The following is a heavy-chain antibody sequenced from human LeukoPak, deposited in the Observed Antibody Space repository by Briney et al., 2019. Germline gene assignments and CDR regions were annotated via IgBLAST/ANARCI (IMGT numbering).Heavy chain of an antibody. CDR1: GYTLTIYA. CDR3: TRASRVGRPREEGY. V-gene: IGHV1-8*03. CDR2: VKPNIGTP. Sequence: ASVNVSCQASGYTLTIYAINSVRQATGPGHEWMGWVKPNIGTPGYAQKFPGRVTITTKTSISSAYLKLSRLRSEATALSYCTRASRVGRPREEGYWGQGTQVTVSS. J-gene: IGHJ4*02. D-gene: IGHD1-26*01.